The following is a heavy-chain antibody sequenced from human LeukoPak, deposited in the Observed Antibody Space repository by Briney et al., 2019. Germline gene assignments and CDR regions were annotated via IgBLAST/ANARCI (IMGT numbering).Heavy chain of an antibody. J-gene: IGHJ6*04. CDR1: GYIFIDYE. CDR2: MNPKSGDT. CDR3: ARGRYMDV. V-gene: IGHV1-8*03. Sequence: ASVKVSCKASGYIFIDYEINWVRQASGQGSEWMGWMNPKSGDTGYEQKLQGRVTITRDSSLSTVYMELSRLGSEDTALYYCARGRYMDVWGKGTPVTVSS.